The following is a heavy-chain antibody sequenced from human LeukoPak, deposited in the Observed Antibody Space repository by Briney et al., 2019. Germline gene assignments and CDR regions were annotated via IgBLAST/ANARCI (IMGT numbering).Heavy chain of an antibody. CDR2: ISAGGGST. D-gene: IGHD3-10*01. J-gene: IGHJ4*02. V-gene: IGHV3-23*01. CDR1: GFTFSRYA. Sequence: GGPLRLFCAASGFTFSRYAMSWVRQAPGKGLEWVSAISAGGGSTYYADSVKGRVTIPRDNSKNTLYLQMSSLRAEDTAVYYCAKAEGSGNQPFDWGGEGTLVTVSS. CDR3: AKAEGSGNQPFDW.